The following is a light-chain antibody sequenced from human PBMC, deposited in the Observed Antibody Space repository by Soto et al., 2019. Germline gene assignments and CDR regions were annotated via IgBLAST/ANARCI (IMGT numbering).Light chain of an antibody. CDR2: EAT. J-gene: IGKJ1*01. Sequence: DVPMTQTPSTLSASVGDRVTITCRASESVNRFLAWYQQRPGKAPKLLIYEATILESGVPSRFSGSGSGTDFTLTISSLLPDDFATYYCQQYNSYSWTFGQGTKVDI. CDR1: ESVNRF. V-gene: IGKV1-5*03. CDR3: QQYNSYSWT.